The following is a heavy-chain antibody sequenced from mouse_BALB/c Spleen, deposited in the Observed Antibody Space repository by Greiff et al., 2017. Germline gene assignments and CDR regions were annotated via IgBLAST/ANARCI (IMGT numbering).Heavy chain of an antibody. CDR3: ARSGQLGLRTGFAY. Sequence: VQLKQSGPELMKPGASVKISCKASGYSFTSYYMHWVKQSHGKSLEWIGYIDPFNGGTSYNQKFKGKATLTVDKSSSTAYMHLSSLTSEDSAVYYCARSGQLGLRTGFAYWGQGTLVTVSA. J-gene: IGHJ3*01. V-gene: IGHV1S135*01. CDR2: IDPFNGGT. CDR1: GYSFTSYY. D-gene: IGHD3-2*01.